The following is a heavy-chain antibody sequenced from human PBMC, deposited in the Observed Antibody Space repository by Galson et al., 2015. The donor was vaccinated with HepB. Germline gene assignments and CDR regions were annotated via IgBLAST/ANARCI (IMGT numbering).Heavy chain of an antibody. D-gene: IGHD5-24*01. J-gene: IGHJ4*02. Sequence: SVKVSCKASGYTFTSYGISWVRQAPGQGLEWMGWISAYNGNTNYAQKLQGRVTMTTDTSTSTAYMELRSLRSDDTAVYYCARVLKLVATIMTGTAGNDYWGQGTLVTVSS. V-gene: IGHV1-18*04. CDR3: ARVLKLVATIMTGTAGNDY. CDR2: ISAYNGNT. CDR1: GYTFTSYG.